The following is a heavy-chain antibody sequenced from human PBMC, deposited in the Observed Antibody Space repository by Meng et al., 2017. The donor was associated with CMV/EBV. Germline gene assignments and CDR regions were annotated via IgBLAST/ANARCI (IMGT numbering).Heavy chain of an antibody. CDR3: AKDGIGRLRYFDLYGMDV. CDR2: IIPILGIA. D-gene: IGHD3-9*01. V-gene: IGHV1-69*10. CDR1: GGTFSSYA. J-gene: IGHJ6*02. Sequence: SVKVSCKASGGTFSSYAISWVRQAPGQGLEWMGGIIPILGIANYAQKFQGRVTITADKSTSTAYMELSSLRTEDTAVYYCAKDGIGRLRYFDLYGMDVWGQGTTVTVSS.